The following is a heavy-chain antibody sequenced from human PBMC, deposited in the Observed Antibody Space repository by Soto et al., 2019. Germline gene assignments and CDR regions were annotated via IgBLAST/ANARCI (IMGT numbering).Heavy chain of an antibody. CDR2: IIPIFGTA. Sequence: GASVKVSCKASGGTFSSYAVSWVRQAPGQGLEWMGGIIPIFGTANYAQKFQGRVTITADESTSTAYMELSSLRSEDTAVYYCARLTYCSSTSCYDAGFDYWGQGTLVTVSS. D-gene: IGHD2-2*01. V-gene: IGHV1-69*13. CDR3: ARLTYCSSTSCYDAGFDY. J-gene: IGHJ4*02. CDR1: GGTFSSYA.